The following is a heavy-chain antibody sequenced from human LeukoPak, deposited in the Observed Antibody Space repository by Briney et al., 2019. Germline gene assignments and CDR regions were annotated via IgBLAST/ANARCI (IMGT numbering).Heavy chain of an antibody. CDR2: ISGYNGNT. V-gene: IGHV1-18*04. CDR1: GYTFTTYG. CDR3: ARDRLLWFGESNNWFDP. J-gene: IGHJ5*02. Sequence: ASVKVSCKASGYTFTTYGISWVRQAPGPGLEWMGWISGYNGNTNYAQRLQGRVTMTTDTSTSTAYMELRSLRSDDTAVYYCARDRLLWFGESNNWFDPWGQGTLVTVSS. D-gene: IGHD3-10*01.